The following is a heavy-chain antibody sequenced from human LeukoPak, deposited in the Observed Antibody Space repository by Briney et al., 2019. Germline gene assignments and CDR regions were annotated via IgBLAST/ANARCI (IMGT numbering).Heavy chain of an antibody. D-gene: IGHD3-10*01. V-gene: IGHV3-21*04. Sequence: PGGSLRLSCAASGFTFSSYWMNWVRQAPGKGLEWVSFISTSSSYLYYADSVKGRFTISRDNAKNSLYLQMNSLRAEDTAVYYCARHMVRGVTWFDPWGQGTLVTVSS. CDR1: GFTFSSYW. CDR2: ISTSSSYL. CDR3: ARHMVRGVTWFDP. J-gene: IGHJ5*02.